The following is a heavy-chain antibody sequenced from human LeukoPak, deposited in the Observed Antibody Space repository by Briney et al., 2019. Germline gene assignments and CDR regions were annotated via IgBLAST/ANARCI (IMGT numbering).Heavy chain of an antibody. Sequence: ASVKVSCKASGYTFTSNGISWVRQAPGQGLEWMGWISPYNGNTNDAQKLQDRVTMTTDTSTSTAYMELRSLRSDDTAVHYCARDSSWEYYDSSGLYYFDYWGQGTVVTVSS. D-gene: IGHD3-22*01. CDR3: ARDSSWEYYDSSGLYYFDY. J-gene: IGHJ4*02. CDR1: GYTFTSNG. CDR2: ISPYNGNT. V-gene: IGHV1-18*01.